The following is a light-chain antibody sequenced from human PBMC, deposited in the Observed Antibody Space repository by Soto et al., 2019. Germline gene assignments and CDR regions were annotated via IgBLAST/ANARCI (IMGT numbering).Light chain of an antibody. CDR3: SSYTSNSTVV. J-gene: IGLJ2*01. V-gene: IGLV2-14*01. Sequence: QSVLTQPASVSGSPGQSITISCTGTSSDVGGYNYVSWYQQHPGKAPKLMIYEVSNRPSGVSNRFSGSKSGNTASLTISGLQAEDEADYYCSSYTSNSTVVFCGGTKVTVL. CDR1: SSDVGGYNY. CDR2: EVS.